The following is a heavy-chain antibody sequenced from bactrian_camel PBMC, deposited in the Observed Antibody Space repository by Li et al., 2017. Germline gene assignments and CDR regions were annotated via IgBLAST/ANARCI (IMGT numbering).Heavy chain of an antibody. CDR2: VNSRSIT. Sequence: VQLVESGGGLVQPGGSLRLSCAASGFVFTDYPFTWVRRRPGKDLEWVASVNSRSITDYPLSVKGRFTISRDNVEHALYLQMNSLQPEDTAMYYCATFRPCMSARQALNELQSTLPLGHGTQVTVS. CDR1: GFVFTDYP. J-gene: IGHJ4*01. D-gene: IGHD3*01. V-gene: IGHV3-1*01.